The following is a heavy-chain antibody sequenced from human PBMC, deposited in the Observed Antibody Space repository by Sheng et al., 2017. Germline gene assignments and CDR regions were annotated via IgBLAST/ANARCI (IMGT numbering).Heavy chain of an antibody. CDR2: ISYDGSDQ. J-gene: IGHJ6*02. V-gene: IGHV3-30*04. D-gene: IGHD2-2*01. CDR3: AKVPMPQRYGYYYALDV. Sequence: QVQLVESGGGVVQPGRSLRLSCEPSGFIFSHYAMHWVRQAPGKGLEWVAVISYDGSDQYYADSVKGRFIISRDKSNNTLYLQLNSLTTEDTAVYYCAKVPMPQRYGYYYALDVWGQGTTVTVSS. CDR1: GFIFSHYA.